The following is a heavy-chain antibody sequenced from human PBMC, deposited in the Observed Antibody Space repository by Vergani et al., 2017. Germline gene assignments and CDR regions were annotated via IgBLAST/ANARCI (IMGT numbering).Heavy chain of an antibody. D-gene: IGHD5-18*01. J-gene: IGHJ4*02. CDR2: IRNKAYGGTT. Sequence: VQLVESGGGLVPPGRSLRLSCAASGFSFGDYAMTGIRQAPGKGLEWVAFIRNKAYGGTTEYAASVKGRFTIAREDSKRLAYLQLSGLKNEDTAVYFCSRGRGYSFGYSDYWVQGTLVTVSS. CDR3: SRGRGYSFGYSDY. V-gene: IGHV3-49*03. CDR1: GFSFGDYA.